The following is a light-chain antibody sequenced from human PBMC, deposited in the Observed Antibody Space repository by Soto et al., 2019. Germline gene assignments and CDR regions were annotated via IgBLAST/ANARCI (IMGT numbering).Light chain of an antibody. J-gene: IGLJ1*01. CDR3: SSYTSSSVYV. V-gene: IGLV2-14*01. CDR1: SSDVGGYNY. Sequence: QSALTQPASVSGSPGQSITISCTGTSSDVGGYNYVSWYQQHPGKAPKLMIYDVSNRPSGVSNRFSGSKSGNTASLTISWLQAEDEADYYCSSYTSSSVYVFGTGTKVTVL. CDR2: DVS.